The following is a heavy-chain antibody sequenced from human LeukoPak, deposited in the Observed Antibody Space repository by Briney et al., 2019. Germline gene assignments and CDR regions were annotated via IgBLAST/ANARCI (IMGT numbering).Heavy chain of an antibody. V-gene: IGHV4-34*01. Sequence: SETLSLTCAVYGGSFSGYYWSCLRQPPGKGLEWIGEINHSGRTNYNPSLKSRVTISVDTSKNQFSLKLSSVTAADTTVYYCARRIDYWGQGTLVTVSS. CDR2: INHSGRT. CDR3: ARRIDY. CDR1: GGSFSGYY. D-gene: IGHD1-14*01. J-gene: IGHJ4*02.